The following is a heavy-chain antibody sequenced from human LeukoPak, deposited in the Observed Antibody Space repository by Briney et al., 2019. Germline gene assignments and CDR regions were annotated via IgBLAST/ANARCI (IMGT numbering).Heavy chain of an antibody. V-gene: IGHV3-48*02. CDR1: GFTFSIYS. Sequence: PGGSLRLSCAASGFTFSIYSMNWVRQAPGEGLEWLSYISADSNTIYYADSVKGRFTISRDNAKTSLYLQMNTLRDEDTAVYYCARDRAAPTWFFDLWDRGTLVLVSS. D-gene: IGHD2-15*01. CDR3: ARDRAAPTWFFDL. CDR2: ISADSNTI. J-gene: IGHJ2*01.